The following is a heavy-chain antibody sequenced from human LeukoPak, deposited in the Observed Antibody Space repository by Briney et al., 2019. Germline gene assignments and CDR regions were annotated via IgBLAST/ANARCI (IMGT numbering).Heavy chain of an antibody. V-gene: IGHV3-33*01. CDR3: ARELLGEFYFDY. CDR1: GFTFSSYG. CDR2: IWYDGSNK. Sequence: PGRSLRLSCAASGFTFSSYGMHWVRQAPGKGLEWVAVIWYDGSNKYYADSVKGRFTISRDNSKNTLYLQMNSLGAEDTAVYYCARELLGEFYFDYWAQGTLVTVSS. D-gene: IGHD3-16*01. J-gene: IGHJ4*02.